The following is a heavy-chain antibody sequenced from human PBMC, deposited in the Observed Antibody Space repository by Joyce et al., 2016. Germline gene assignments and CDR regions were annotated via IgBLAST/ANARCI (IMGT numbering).Heavy chain of an antibody. CDR1: GYTFTDYY. CDR2: INPKSGGT. V-gene: IGHV1-2*02. J-gene: IGHJ3*02. Sequence: QVQLVQSGAEVKKPGASVKVSCKASGYTFTDYYIHWVRQAPGQGLEWMGWINPKSGGTNYAQKFQGRVTMTRDTSISTAYMDLSRLRSDDTAVYYCARDQVEYYDSSGYYPNAFNIWGQGTMVTVS. D-gene: IGHD3-22*01. CDR3: ARDQVEYYDSSGYYPNAFNI.